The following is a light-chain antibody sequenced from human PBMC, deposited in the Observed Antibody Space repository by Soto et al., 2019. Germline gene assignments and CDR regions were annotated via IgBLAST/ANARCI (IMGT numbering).Light chain of an antibody. CDR3: QQYGSSGT. V-gene: IGKV3-20*01. J-gene: IGKJ1*01. CDR2: GAS. CDR1: QSVRSN. Sequence: EILLTQYPGTLSLSPGERATLSCRASQSVRSNLAWYKQKPGQAPRLLIYGASNRATGIPDRFSGSGSGTDFTLTISRMEPEDFAVYYCQQYGSSGTFGQGTKVDIK.